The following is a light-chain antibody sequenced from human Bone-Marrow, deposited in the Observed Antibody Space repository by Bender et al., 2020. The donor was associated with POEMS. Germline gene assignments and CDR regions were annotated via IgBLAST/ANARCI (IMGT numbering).Light chain of an antibody. J-gene: IGLJ2*01. CDR2: VNSDGTH. CDR3: QTWGTDVV. CDR1: RGHSRYA. V-gene: IGLV4-69*01. Sequence: QLMLTQSPSASAALGASVKLTCSLGRGHSRYAIAWHQQQPGTGPRYLMKVNSDGTHTKGDGIPDRFSGSSSGTERYLTISSLRSEDEADYYCQTWGTDVVFGGGTKLTVL.